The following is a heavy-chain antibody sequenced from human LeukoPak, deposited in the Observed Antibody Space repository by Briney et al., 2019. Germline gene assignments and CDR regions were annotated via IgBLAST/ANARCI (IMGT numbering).Heavy chain of an antibody. V-gene: IGHV4-4*07. CDR2: IYTSGST. J-gene: IGHJ4*02. D-gene: IGHD3-22*01. CDR3: ASGYYDSSGYESGFDY. Sequence: PSETLSLTCTVSGGSISSYYWSWIRQPAGKGLEWIGRIYTSGSTNYNPSLKSRVTMSVDTSKNQFSLKLSSVIAADTAVYYCASGYYDSSGYESGFDYWGQGTLVTVSS. CDR1: GGSISSYY.